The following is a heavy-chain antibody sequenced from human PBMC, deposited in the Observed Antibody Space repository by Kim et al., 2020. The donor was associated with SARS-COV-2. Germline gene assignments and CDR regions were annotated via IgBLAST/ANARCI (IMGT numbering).Heavy chain of an antibody. CDR2: INAGNGNT. V-gene: IGHV1-3*01. CDR3: ARVDYDLLTGSKTGFDY. CDR1: GYTFTSYA. J-gene: IGHJ4*02. D-gene: IGHD3-9*01. Sequence: ASVKVSCKASGYTFTSYAMHWVRQAPGQRLEWMGWINAGNGNTKYSQKFQGRVTITRDTSASTAYMELSSLRSEDTAVYYCARVDYDLLTGSKTGFDYWGQGTLVTVSS.